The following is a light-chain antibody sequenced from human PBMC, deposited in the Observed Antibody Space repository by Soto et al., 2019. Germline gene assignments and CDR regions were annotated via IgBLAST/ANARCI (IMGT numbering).Light chain of an antibody. CDR1: QRPSNSH. Sequence: EIVLTQSPGTLSLSPGETATLSCRASQRPSNSHVAWYLLKPGQAPRLLIFDTSSRATGIPDRFSGSVSGTDFTLTISRLEPEDFAVYYCQQYGSSPYTFGQGTKVDIK. CDR2: DTS. V-gene: IGKV3-20*01. J-gene: IGKJ2*01. CDR3: QQYGSSPYT.